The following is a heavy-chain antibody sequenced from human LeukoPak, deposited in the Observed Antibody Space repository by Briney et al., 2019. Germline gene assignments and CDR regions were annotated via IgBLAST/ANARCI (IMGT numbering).Heavy chain of an antibody. V-gene: IGHV3-20*04. CDR2: INCNGGST. CDR3: AREAQIAAAGTYGY. CDR1: GFTFDDYG. D-gene: IGHD6-13*01. J-gene: IGHJ4*02. Sequence: GGSLRLSCAASGFTFDDYGMSWVRQAPGKGLEWVSGINCNGGSTGYADSVKGRFTISRDNAKNSLYLQMNSLRAEDTALYYCAREAQIAAAGTYGYWGQGTLVTVSS.